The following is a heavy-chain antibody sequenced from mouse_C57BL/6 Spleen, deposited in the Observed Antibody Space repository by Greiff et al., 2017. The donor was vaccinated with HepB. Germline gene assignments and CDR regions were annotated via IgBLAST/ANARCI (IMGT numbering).Heavy chain of an antibody. Sequence: EVQLQQSGPELVKPGASVKISCKASGYTFTDYYMNWVKQSHGKSLEWIGDINPNNGGTSYNQKFKGKATLTVDKSSSTAYMELRSLTSEDSAVYYCAREEGGYDGVDYWGQGTTLTVSS. CDR2: INPNNGGT. J-gene: IGHJ2*01. CDR1: GYTFTDYY. D-gene: IGHD2-2*01. V-gene: IGHV1-26*01. CDR3: AREEGGYDGVDY.